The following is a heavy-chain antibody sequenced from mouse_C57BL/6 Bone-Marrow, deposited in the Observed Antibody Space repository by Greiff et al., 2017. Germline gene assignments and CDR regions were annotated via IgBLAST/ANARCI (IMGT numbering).Heavy chain of an antibody. V-gene: IGHV1-50*01. CDR1: GYTFTSYW. CDR3: ARENY. Sequence: QVQLQQPGAELVKPGASVKLSCKASGYTFTSYWMQWVKQRPGQGLEWIGEIDPSDSYTNSNQKFKGKATLTVDTSSSTAYMQLSSLTSEDSAVYYCARENYWGQGTTLTVSS. CDR2: IDPSDSYT. J-gene: IGHJ2*01.